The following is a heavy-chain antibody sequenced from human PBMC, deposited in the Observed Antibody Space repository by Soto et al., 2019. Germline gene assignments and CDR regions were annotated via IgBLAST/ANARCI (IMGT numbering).Heavy chain of an antibody. D-gene: IGHD2-2*01. Sequence: SVKVSCKASGGTFSIYTISWVLQAPGQGLEWMGRIIPILGIANYAQKFQGRVTITADKSTSTAYMELSSLRSEDTAVYYCASEIRDIVVVPAATSNPWGQGTLVTVSS. CDR1: GGTFSIYT. CDR2: IIPILGIA. J-gene: IGHJ5*02. V-gene: IGHV1-69*02. CDR3: ASEIRDIVVVPAATSNP.